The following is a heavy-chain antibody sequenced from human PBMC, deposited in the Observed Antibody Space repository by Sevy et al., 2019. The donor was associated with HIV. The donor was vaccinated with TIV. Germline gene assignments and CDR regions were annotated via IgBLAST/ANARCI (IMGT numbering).Heavy chain of an antibody. CDR1: GFTFSGSA. CDR3: TRNYDFWSGYPNNWFDP. Sequence: GGSLRLSCAASGFTFSGSAMHWVRQASGKGLEWVGRRSKANDYATGYAASVKGRFTISREDSKNTAYLQMNSLKTEDTAVYYCTRNYDFWSGYPNNWFDPWGQGTLVTVSS. V-gene: IGHV3-73*01. CDR2: RSKANDYAT. D-gene: IGHD3-3*01. J-gene: IGHJ5*02.